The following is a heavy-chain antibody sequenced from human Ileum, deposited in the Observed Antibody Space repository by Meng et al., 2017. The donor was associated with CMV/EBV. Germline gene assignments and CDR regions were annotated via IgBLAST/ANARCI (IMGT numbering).Heavy chain of an antibody. CDR2: ISYDGSNK. CDR1: SA. J-gene: IGHJ4*02. Sequence: SAMHWGRQAPGKGLEWVTIISYDGSNKYYAGSVKGRFTISRDNSKNTLYLQMNSLRAEDTAVYYCARDQGLMVYASTRGYTGFFDYWGQGTLVTVSS. CDR3: ARDQGLMVYASTRGYTGFFDY. D-gene: IGHD2-8*01. V-gene: IGHV3-30*04.